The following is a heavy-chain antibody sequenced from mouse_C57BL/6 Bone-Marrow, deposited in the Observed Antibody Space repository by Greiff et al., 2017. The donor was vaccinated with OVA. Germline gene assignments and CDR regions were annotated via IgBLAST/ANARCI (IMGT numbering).Heavy chain of an antibody. Sequence: VQLQQSGPELVKPGASVKLSCKASGYTFTSYWMHWVKQRPGQGLEWIGNINPSNGGTNYNEKFKSKATLTVDKSSSTAYMQLSSLTSEDSAVYYCARSGFYYEGYFDVWGTGTTVTVSS. CDR1: GYTFTSYW. D-gene: IGHD1-1*01. CDR3: ARSGFYYEGYFDV. CDR2: INPSNGGT. V-gene: IGHV1-53*01. J-gene: IGHJ1*03.